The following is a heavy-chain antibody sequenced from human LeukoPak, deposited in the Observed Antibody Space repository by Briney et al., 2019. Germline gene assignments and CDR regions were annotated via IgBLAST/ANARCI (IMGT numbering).Heavy chain of an antibody. Sequence: GASVKVSCKASGYTFTGYYMHWVRQAPGQGLEWMGWINPNSGGTNYAQKFQGRVTMTRDTSISTAYMELSRLRSDDTAVYYCARDRGYCSSTSCRTKPYYYYYGMDVWGQGTTVTVSS. CDR3: ARDRGYCSSTSCRTKPYYYYYGMDV. D-gene: IGHD2-2*01. J-gene: IGHJ6*02. CDR2: INPNSGGT. CDR1: GYTFTGYY. V-gene: IGHV1-2*02.